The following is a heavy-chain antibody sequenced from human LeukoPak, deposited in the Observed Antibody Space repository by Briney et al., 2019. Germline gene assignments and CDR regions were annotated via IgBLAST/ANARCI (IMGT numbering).Heavy chain of an antibody. Sequence: ASVTVSFKFSGYTLTELSMHWVRQAPGKGLEWMGGFDPEDGETIYAQKFQGRVTMTEDTSTDTAYMELSSLRSEDTAVYYCAILSVSSWNDAFDIWGQGTMVTVSS. CDR2: FDPEDGET. V-gene: IGHV1-24*01. J-gene: IGHJ3*02. CDR1: GYTLTELS. D-gene: IGHD1-1*01. CDR3: AILSVSSWNDAFDI.